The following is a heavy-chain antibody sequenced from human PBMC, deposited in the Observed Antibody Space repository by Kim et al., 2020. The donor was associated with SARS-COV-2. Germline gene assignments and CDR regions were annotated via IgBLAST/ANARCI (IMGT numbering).Heavy chain of an antibody. CDR2: INHSGST. Sequence: SETLSLTCAVYGGSFSGYYWSWIRQPPVKGLEWIGEINHSGSTNYNPSLKSRVTISVDTSKNQFSLKLSSVTAADTAVYYCARGRSITMVRNNWFDPWGQGTLVTVSS. J-gene: IGHJ5*02. V-gene: IGHV4-34*01. CDR3: ARGRSITMVRNNWFDP. CDR1: GGSFSGYY. D-gene: IGHD3-10*01.